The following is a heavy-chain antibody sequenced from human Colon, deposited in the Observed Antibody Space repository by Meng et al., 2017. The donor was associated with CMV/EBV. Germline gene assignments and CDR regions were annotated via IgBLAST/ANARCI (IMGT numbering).Heavy chain of an antibody. CDR3: THRGTYAFGQTGMDY. D-gene: IGHD3-16*01. CDR1: GFSLNTYGVG. CDR2: IYWNDEK. J-gene: IGHJ4*02. V-gene: IGHV2-5*01. Sequence: SGPTLVKPTQTLSLTCTFSGFSLNTYGVGVAWIRQTPGKALEWLALIYWNDEKNFSPSLRNRLTITKDTSKNQVVLTMSNLDPVDTATYYCTHRGTYAFGQTGMDYWGQGTLVTVSS.